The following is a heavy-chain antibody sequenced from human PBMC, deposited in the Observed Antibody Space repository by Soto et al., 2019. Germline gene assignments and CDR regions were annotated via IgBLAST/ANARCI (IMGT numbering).Heavy chain of an antibody. CDR1: GGTFSSYA. CDR2: ISYDGSNK. V-gene: IGHV3-30*04. Sequence: SCKASGGTFSSYAISWVRQAPGKGLEWVAVISYDGSNKYYADSVKGRFTISRDNSKNTLYLQMNSLRAEDTAVYYCAKDRLGPWGQGTLVTVSS. J-gene: IGHJ5*02. CDR3: AKDRLGP.